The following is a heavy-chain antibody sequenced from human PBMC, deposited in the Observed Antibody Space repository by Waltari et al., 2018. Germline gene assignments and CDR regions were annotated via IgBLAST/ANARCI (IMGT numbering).Heavy chain of an antibody. CDR3: AARPYYYYGMDV. Sequence: QVQLVQSGAEVKKPGSSVKVSCKASGGTFSSYAISWVRQAPGQGLEWMGGIIPTFGTANYEQKFQGRVTITADESTSTAYMELSSLRSEDTAVYYCAARPYYYYGMDVWGQGTTVTVSS. CDR1: GGTFSSYA. CDR2: IIPTFGTA. J-gene: IGHJ6*02. V-gene: IGHV1-69*01. D-gene: IGHD6-6*01.